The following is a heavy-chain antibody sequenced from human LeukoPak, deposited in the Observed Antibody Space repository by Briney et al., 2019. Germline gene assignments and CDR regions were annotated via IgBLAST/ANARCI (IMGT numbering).Heavy chain of an antibody. CDR2: ISSSGKYI. D-gene: IGHD2-2*01. CDR3: ARAPTVLVGYCSSSSCQADY. J-gene: IGHJ4*02. CDR1: GFSFSKHG. V-gene: IGHV3-21*01. Sequence: SGGSLRLSCEASGFSFSKHGLNWVRQAPGKGLDWVASISSSGKYISYAESLKGRFTISRDNAKNIVTLQMDSLRVEDTAVYYCARAPTVLVGYCSSSSCQADYWGQGTLVTVSS.